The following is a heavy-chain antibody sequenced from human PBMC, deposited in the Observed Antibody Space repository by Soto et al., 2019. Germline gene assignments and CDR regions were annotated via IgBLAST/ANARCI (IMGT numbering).Heavy chain of an antibody. V-gene: IGHV1-18*01. Sequence: QVQLVQSGAEVKKPGASVKVSCKASGYTFTSYGISWVRQAPGQGLEWLGWISAYDGNTNYAQSLHGRGFMTTDTSTRTAYMELRSLRSDDTAVYYCARGGYYDSSGSRNYYYYGMNVWGQGTTVTVSS. CDR2: ISAYDGNT. CDR1: GYTFTSYG. J-gene: IGHJ6*02. D-gene: IGHD3-22*01. CDR3: ARGGYYDSSGSRNYYYYGMNV.